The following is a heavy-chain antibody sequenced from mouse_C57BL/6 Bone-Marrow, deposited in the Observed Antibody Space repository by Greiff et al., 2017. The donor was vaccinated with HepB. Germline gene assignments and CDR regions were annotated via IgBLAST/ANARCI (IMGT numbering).Heavy chain of an antibody. V-gene: IGHV5-17*01. CDR3: ARSYYYGRGYFDY. CDR2: ISSGSSTI. Sequence: EVHLVESGGGLVKPGGSLKLSCAASGFTFSDYGMHWVRQAPEKGLEWVAYISSGSSTIYYADTVKGRFTFSRDNAKNTLFLQMTSLRSEDTAMYYCARSYYYGRGYFDYWGQGTTLTVSS. D-gene: IGHD1-1*01. J-gene: IGHJ2*01. CDR1: GFTFSDYG.